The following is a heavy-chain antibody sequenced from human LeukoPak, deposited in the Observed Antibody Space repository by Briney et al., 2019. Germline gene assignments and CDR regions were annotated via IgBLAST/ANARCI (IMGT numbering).Heavy chain of an antibody. CDR3: ARRVPGRSGNWFDP. CDR2: MNYGGST. Sequence: SETLSLTCTVSGGSISNNDYFWGWIRQPPGKGLEWIGSMNYGGSTHDNPSLKSRVTISVDTSRNQVSLKLSSVTAADTAVYYCARRVPGRSGNWFDPWGQGTLVTVSS. D-gene: IGHD2-2*01. CDR1: GGSISNNDYF. V-gene: IGHV4-39*01. J-gene: IGHJ5*02.